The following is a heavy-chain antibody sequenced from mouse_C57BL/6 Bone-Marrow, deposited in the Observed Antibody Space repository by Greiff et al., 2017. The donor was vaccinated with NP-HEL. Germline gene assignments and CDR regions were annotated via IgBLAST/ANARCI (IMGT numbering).Heavy chain of an antibody. J-gene: IGHJ3*01. D-gene: IGHD2-5*01. CDR3: ARDTAYYSNYY. CDR2: IDPSDSYT. V-gene: IGHV1-59*01. CDR1: GYTFTSYW. Sequence: QVQLQQPGAELVRPGTSVKLSCKASGYTFTSYWMHWVKQRPGQGLEWIGVIDPSDSYTNYNQKFKGKATLTVDTSSSTAYMQLSSLTSEDSAVYYCARDTAYYSNYYWGQGTLVTVSA.